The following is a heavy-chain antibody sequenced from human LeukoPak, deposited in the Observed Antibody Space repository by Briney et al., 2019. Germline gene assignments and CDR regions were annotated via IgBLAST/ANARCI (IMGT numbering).Heavy chain of an antibody. V-gene: IGHV4-59*01. J-gene: IGHJ5*02. D-gene: IGHD3-10*01. Sequence: SETLSLTCTVSGGSISPYFWSWIRQPPGKGLEWIGYISYTGSTNYNPSLKSRVTISVDASKNQFSLQLTSVTAADTAVYYCARDDYRGVTNFDPWGQGTLVTVSS. CDR3: ARDDYRGVTNFDP. CDR2: ISYTGST. CDR1: GGSISPYF.